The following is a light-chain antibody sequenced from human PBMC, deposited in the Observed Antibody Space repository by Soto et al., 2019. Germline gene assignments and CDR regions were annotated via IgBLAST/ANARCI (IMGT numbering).Light chain of an antibody. Sequence: RDVGGYNYVSWYLQHPGKAPKLMIYEVSNRPSGVSNRFSGSKSGNTASLTISGLQAEDEADYYCSSYTTSSTLYVFGTGTKVTVL. CDR2: EVS. CDR3: SSYTTSSTLYV. CDR1: RDVGGYNY. V-gene: IGLV2-14*01. J-gene: IGLJ1*01.